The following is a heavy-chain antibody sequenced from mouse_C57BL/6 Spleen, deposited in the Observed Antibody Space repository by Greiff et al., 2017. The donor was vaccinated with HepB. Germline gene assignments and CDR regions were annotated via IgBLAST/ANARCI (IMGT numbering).Heavy chain of an antibody. D-gene: IGHD2-2*01. CDR2: IYPGDGDT. V-gene: IGHV1-80*01. Sequence: VQLQESGAELVKPGASVKISCKASGYAFSSYWMNWVKQRPGKGLEWIGQIYPGDGDTNYNGKFKGKATLTADKSSSTAYMQLSSLTSEDSAVYFCARSGYYWYFDVWGTGTTVTVSS. CDR1: GYAFSSYW. CDR3: ARSGYYWYFDV. J-gene: IGHJ1*03.